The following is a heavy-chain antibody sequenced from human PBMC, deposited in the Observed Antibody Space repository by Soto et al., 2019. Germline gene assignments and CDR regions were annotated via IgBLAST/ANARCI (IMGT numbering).Heavy chain of an antibody. CDR3: ARLGSTLGEDSRYSYYGMDV. D-gene: IGHD3-3*01. CDR1: GASIGTSNW. J-gene: IGHJ6*02. Sequence: SETLSLTCAVTGASIGTSNWWSWVRQPPGKGLEWIGEVYRTGSTTYNPSLESRLTISVDKSKNQFSLKLSSVTAADTAVYYCARLGSTLGEDSRYSYYGMDVWVQGTTVS. V-gene: IGHV4-4*02. CDR2: VYRTGST.